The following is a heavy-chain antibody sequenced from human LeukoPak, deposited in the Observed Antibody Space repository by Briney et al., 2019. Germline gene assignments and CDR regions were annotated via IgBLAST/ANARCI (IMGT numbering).Heavy chain of an antibody. CDR3: ARGVTSYYYGSGSSHYFDY. V-gene: IGHV4-38-2*01. J-gene: IGHJ4*02. Sequence: PSETLSLTCGVSGYSISSGSYWGWIRQPPGKGLEWIGSIYHSGSTYSNPSLQSRVTISLDTFKNQFSLKLSSVTAADTAVYYCARGVTSYYYGSGSSHYFDYWGQGTLVTVSS. CDR1: GYSISSGSY. D-gene: IGHD3-10*01. CDR2: IYHSGST.